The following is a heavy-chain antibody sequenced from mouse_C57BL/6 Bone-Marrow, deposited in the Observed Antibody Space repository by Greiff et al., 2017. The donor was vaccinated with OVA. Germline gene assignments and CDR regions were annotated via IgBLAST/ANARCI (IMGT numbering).Heavy chain of an antibody. CDR2: IYPRSGNT. Sequence: VKLMESGAELARPGASVKLSCKASGYTFTSYGISWVKQRTGQGLEWIGEIYPRSGNTYYNEKFKGKATLTADKSSSTAYMEIRSLTSEDSAVYFCARKGVYYDYDDAMDYWGQGTSVTVSS. CDR1: GYTFTSYG. J-gene: IGHJ4*01. D-gene: IGHD2-4*01. V-gene: IGHV1-81*01. CDR3: ARKGVYYDYDDAMDY.